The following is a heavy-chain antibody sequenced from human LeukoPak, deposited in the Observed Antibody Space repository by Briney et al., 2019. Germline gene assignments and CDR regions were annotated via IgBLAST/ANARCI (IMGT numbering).Heavy chain of an antibody. CDR2: INPNGGGT. Sequence: ASVKVSCKASGYTFTANYIHWLRQAPGQGLGWMGWINPNGGGTHYVQKFQGWVTLTRDTSISTLYMELSSLKSDDTAVYYCARGFGTSWFDYWGQGTLVTVSS. CDR1: GYTFTANY. D-gene: IGHD2-2*01. CDR3: ARGFGTSWFDY. J-gene: IGHJ4*02. V-gene: IGHV1-2*04.